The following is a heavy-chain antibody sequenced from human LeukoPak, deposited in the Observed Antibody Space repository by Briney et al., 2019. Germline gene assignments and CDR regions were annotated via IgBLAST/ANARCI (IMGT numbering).Heavy chain of an antibody. J-gene: IGHJ4*02. CDR1: GGSISSGGYS. V-gene: IGHV4-30-2*01. CDR3: ARAPREGGFDY. D-gene: IGHD3-16*01. CDR2: IYHSGST. Sequence: SETLSLTCAVSGGSISSGGYSWSWIRQPPGKGLEWIGYIYHSGSTYYNPSLKSRVTISVDRSKNQFSLKLSSVTAADTAVYYCARAPREGGFDYWGQGTLVTVSS.